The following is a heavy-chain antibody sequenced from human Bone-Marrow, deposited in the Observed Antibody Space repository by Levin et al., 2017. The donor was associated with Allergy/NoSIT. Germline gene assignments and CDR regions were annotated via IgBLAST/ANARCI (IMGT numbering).Heavy chain of an antibody. J-gene: IGHJ4*02. V-gene: IGHV3-23*01. CDR2: ISGSGGST. CDR3: AKDVDILTGYHFDY. CDR1: GFTFSYYA. Sequence: PGESLKISCAASGFTFSYYAMSWVRQAPGKGLEWVSAISGSGGSTYYADSVKGRFTISRDNSKNTLYLQMNSLRAEDTAVYYCAKDVDILTGYHFDYWGQGTLVTVSS. D-gene: IGHD3-9*01.